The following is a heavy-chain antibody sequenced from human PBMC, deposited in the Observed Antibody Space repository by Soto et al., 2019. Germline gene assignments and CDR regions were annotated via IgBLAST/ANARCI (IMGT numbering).Heavy chain of an antibody. Sequence: GGTLRLSCATSGFSFTNYGMHCVRQAPGPGVXGVXVVXXNXXXXXYXXSVRGRFTISRDNSRNSISLLMNSLRVEDTALYYCVRERGPFDAFDFWGQGTMVTVSS. CDR1: GFSFTNYG. CDR3: VRERGPFDAFDF. CDR2: VXXNXXXX. J-gene: IGHJ3*01. V-gene: IGHV3-33*01.